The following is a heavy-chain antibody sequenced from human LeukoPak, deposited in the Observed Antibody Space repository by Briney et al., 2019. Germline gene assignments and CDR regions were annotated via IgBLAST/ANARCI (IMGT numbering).Heavy chain of an antibody. J-gene: IGHJ4*02. Sequence: PSETLSLTCTVSGGSISGYYWSWIRQPPGKGLEWIGYIFYSGSTNYNPSLRSRVTISVDTSKNQFSLKLSSVTAADTAVYYCARGEWDLLFDYWGQGTLVTVSS. CDR2: IFYSGST. V-gene: IGHV4-59*01. CDR1: GGSISGYY. D-gene: IGHD1-26*01. CDR3: ARGEWDLLFDY.